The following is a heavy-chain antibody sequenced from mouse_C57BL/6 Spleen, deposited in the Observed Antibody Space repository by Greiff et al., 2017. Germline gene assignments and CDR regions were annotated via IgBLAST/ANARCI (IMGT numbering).Heavy chain of an antibody. D-gene: IGHD4-1*01. CDR3: ARPGELGRRAMDD. Sequence: VQLQQPGTELVTPGASVKLSCKASGYTFTSYWMHWVKQRPGQGLEWIGNINPSNGGTNYNEKFKSKATLTVDKSSSTAYMQLSSLTSEDSAVYYCARPGELGRRAMDDWGQGTSVTVSS. CDR1: GYTFTSYW. J-gene: IGHJ4*01. V-gene: IGHV1-53*01. CDR2: INPSNGGT.